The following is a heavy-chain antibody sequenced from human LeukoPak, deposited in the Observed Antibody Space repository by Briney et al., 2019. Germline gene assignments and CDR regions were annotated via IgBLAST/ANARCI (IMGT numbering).Heavy chain of an antibody. CDR1: GFTFSTYA. CDR2: ISGSGGGI. J-gene: IGHJ4*02. D-gene: IGHD3/OR15-3a*01. CDR3: AKELYDFSGCLDY. V-gene: IGHV3-23*01. Sequence: PGGSLRLSCEASGFTFSTYAMSWVRLAPGKGLEWVSAISGSGGGIDYADSVRGRFTISRDSSKNTLYLQMNSLRAEDTAIYYCAKELYDFSGCLDYWGQGTLVTVSS.